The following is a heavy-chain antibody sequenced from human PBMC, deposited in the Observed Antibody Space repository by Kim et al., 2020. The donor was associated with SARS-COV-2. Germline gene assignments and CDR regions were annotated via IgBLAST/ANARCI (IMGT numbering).Heavy chain of an antibody. D-gene: IGHD5-18*01. Sequence: SGPTLVNPTQTLTLTCTFSGFSLSTSGMCVSWIRQPPGKALEWLALIDWDDDKYYSTSLKTRLTISKDTSKNQVVLTMTNMDPVDTATYYCARMKLQLWPRIYYYGMDVWGQGTTVTVSS. CDR2: IDWDDDK. J-gene: IGHJ6*02. CDR1: GFSLSTSGMC. V-gene: IGHV2-70*01. CDR3: ARMKLQLWPRIYYYGMDV.